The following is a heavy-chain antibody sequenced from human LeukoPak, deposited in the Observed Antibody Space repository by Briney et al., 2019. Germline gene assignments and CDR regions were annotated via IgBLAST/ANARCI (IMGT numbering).Heavy chain of an antibody. Sequence: GGSLRLSCAASGFTFSSYGMHWVRQAPGKGLEWVAVIWYDGSNKYYADSVKGRFTISRDNSKNTLYLQMNSLRAEDTAVYYCARGGGAARRDYYYYGMDVWGQGTTVTVSS. D-gene: IGHD6-6*01. CDR3: ARGGGAARRDYYYYGMDV. J-gene: IGHJ6*02. CDR1: GFTFSSYG. CDR2: IWYDGSNK. V-gene: IGHV3-33*08.